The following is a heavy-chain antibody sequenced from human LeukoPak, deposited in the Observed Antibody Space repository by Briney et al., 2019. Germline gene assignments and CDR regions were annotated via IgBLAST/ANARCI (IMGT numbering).Heavy chain of an antibody. Sequence: PGGSLRLSCAASGFTFSDYYMSWIRQAPGKGLEWVSYISSSSGHTNYADSVKGRFTISRDNAKNSLYLQMNSLRAEDTAVYYCARGIEATRRSTGTCNYFDYWGQGTLVTVSS. CDR1: GFTFSDYY. CDR2: ISSSSGHT. CDR3: ARGIEATRRSTGTCNYFDY. V-gene: IGHV3-11*06. D-gene: IGHD5-12*01. J-gene: IGHJ4*02.